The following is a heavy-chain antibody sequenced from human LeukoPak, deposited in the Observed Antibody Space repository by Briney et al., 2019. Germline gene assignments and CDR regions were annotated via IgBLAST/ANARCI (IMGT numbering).Heavy chain of an antibody. Sequence: GASVNVSCKASGYTFTVYYMHWVRQAPGQGLEWMGWINPNSGGTNYAQKFQGRVTMTRDTSISTAYMELSRLRSDDTAVYYCARAPPKSKATYFDYWGQGTLVTVSS. J-gene: IGHJ4*02. V-gene: IGHV1-2*02. CDR3: ARAPPKSKATYFDY. CDR2: INPNSGGT. D-gene: IGHD5-12*01. CDR1: GYTFTVYY.